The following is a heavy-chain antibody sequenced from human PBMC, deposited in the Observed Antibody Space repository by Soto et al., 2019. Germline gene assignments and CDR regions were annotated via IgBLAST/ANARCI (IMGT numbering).Heavy chain of an antibody. D-gene: IGHD2-21*01. CDR1: GYGMSGDL. CDR3: ARGCGGECYSTDYYYSAMDV. Sequence: WKSSGYGMSGDLGGWRRLARGQGLEWLRGIIPIFGTANDAQKLKGRVTITADESTSTAYMELSNLRSEDTAVYYCARGCGGECYSTDYYYSAMDVWGQGTTVTVSS. CDR2: IIPIFGTA. V-gene: IGHV1-69*01. J-gene: IGHJ6*02.